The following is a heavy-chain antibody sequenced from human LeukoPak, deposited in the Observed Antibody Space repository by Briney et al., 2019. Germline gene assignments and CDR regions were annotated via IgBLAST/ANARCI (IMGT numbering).Heavy chain of an antibody. Sequence: GASVKVSCKASGYTFTSNDINWVRQATGQGPEWMGWMNPNSGNTGYAQKFQGRVTMTRNTSISTAYMELSSLRSEDTAVYYCARGHCSSTSCYLYYYYMDVWGKGTTVTVSS. CDR1: GYTFTSND. D-gene: IGHD2-2*01. CDR3: ARGHCSSTSCYLYYYYMDV. J-gene: IGHJ6*03. V-gene: IGHV1-8*01. CDR2: MNPNSGNT.